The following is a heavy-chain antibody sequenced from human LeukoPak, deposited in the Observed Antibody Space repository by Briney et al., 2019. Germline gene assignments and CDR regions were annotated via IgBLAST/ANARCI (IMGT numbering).Heavy chain of an antibody. CDR1: GFTFNSYA. V-gene: IGHV3-23*01. D-gene: IGHD1-26*01. CDR3: AKDRGRYYDFDY. CDR2: ISSGGST. Sequence: PGGSLRLSCAASGFTFNSYAMSWVRQAPGKGLEWVSVISSGGSTYYADSVKGRFTISRENSKNTLSLQMTGLRAEDTAVYYCAKDRGRYYDFDYWGQGTLVTVSS. J-gene: IGHJ4*02.